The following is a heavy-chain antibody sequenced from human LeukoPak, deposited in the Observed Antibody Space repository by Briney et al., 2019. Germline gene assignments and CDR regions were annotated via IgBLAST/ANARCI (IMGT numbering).Heavy chain of an antibody. J-gene: IGHJ4*02. CDR2: VNSDGRST. V-gene: IGHV3-74*01. D-gene: IGHD3-16*01. CDR1: GLTFSSYG. CDR3: ARVRWGGLYYFDY. Sequence: GGSLRLSCAASGLTFSSYGMHWVRQAPGKGLVGVSRVNSDGRSTNYADSVKGRFTISRDNAKNTLYLQMNSLRAEDTAVYYCARVRWGGLYYFDYWGQGTLVTVSS.